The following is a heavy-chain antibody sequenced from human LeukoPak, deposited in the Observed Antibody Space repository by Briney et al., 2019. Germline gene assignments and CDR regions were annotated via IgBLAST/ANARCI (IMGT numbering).Heavy chain of an antibody. Sequence: SETLSLTCTVSGGSISSYYWSWIRQHPGKGLEWIGYIYYSGSTYYNPSLKSRVTISVDTSKNQFSLKLSSVTAADTAVYYCARSIYCSGGSCYSPYYYYYYYMDVWGKGTTVTVSS. CDR3: ARSIYCSGGSCYSPYYYYYYYMDV. CDR2: IYYSGST. V-gene: IGHV4-59*06. D-gene: IGHD2-15*01. J-gene: IGHJ6*03. CDR1: GGSISSYY.